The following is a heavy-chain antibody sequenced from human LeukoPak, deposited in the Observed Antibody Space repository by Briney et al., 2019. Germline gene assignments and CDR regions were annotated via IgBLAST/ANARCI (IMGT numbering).Heavy chain of an antibody. D-gene: IGHD6-13*01. V-gene: IGHV3-66*04. Sequence: SGGSLRLSCAASGISVSYNYMSWVRRAPGKGLEWLSVIYPNAGTFYTDSVKGRFTISRDSSTNTLHLQLSSLKASDTAMYYCARPRSVAAVYEGMMDAFDIWGQGTMVTVSS. CDR2: IYPNAGT. CDR3: ARPRSVAAVYEGMMDAFDI. J-gene: IGHJ3*02. CDR1: GISVSYNY.